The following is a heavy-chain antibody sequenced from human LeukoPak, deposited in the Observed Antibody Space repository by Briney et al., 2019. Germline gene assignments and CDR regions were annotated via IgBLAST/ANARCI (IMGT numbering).Heavy chain of an antibody. CDR3: ARDRNDFWSGRRGFDY. Sequence: PGGSLRLSCAASGFAFSDYYMSWIRQAPGKGLEWVSYISSSGSTIYYADSVKGRFTISRDNAKNSLYLQMNSLRAEDTAVYYCARDRNDFWSGRRGFDYWGQGTLVTVSS. CDR1: GFAFSDYY. D-gene: IGHD3-3*01. J-gene: IGHJ4*02. V-gene: IGHV3-11*04. CDR2: ISSSGSTI.